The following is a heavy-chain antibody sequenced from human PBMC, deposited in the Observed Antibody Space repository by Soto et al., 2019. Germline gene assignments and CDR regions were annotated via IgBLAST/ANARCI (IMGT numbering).Heavy chain of an antibody. CDR1: GYSFTRYG. D-gene: IGHD3-16*01. Sequence: QVQLVQSGDEVKNPGASVKGSCKASGYSFTRYGIGWARQAPGQVLEWMGWINAYNGNTNYAQNLQGRLTLTTDTSTTTAYMELRSLRSNDTAIYYCAMVDVYVTPSPQDVWGQGTTVTVSS. J-gene: IGHJ6*02. CDR3: AMVDVYVTPSPQDV. CDR2: INAYNGNT. V-gene: IGHV1-18*01.